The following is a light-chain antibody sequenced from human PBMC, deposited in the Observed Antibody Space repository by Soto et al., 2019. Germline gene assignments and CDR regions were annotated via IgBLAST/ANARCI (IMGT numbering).Light chain of an antibody. CDR1: SARSNYA. CDR2: VNGDGSH. J-gene: IGLJ3*02. CDR3: QAWGTGIPV. Sequence: QLVLTQSPSASASLGASVKLTCTLRSARSNYAIAWHQQQPEKGPRYLMKVNGDGSHTKGDGIPDRFSGSRSGAERYLTISSLQSDDEADYFCQAWGTGIPVFGGGTKLTVL. V-gene: IGLV4-69*01.